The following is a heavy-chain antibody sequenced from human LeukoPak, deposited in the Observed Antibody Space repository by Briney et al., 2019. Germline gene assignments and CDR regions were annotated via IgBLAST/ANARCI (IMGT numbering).Heavy chain of an antibody. CDR2: IDLNTGDT. CDR3: ARDAPHQRFDY. J-gene: IGHJ4*02. Sequence: ASVKVSCKASGYTFIDYWIHWVRQAPGQGLEWMGRIDLNTGDTASAQKFQGRVTMTRDTSISTLYLDLSGLGSDDTAVYYCARDAPHQRFDYWGQGTLVTVSS. CDR1: GYTFIDYW. V-gene: IGHV1-2*02.